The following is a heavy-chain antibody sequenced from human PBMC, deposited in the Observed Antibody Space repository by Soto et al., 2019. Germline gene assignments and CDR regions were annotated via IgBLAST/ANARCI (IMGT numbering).Heavy chain of an antibody. CDR1: GFTFNSYA. D-gene: IGHD4-4*01. CDR2: ISGSGGST. V-gene: IGHV3-23*01. J-gene: IGHJ6*03. CDR3: AKGGGQTNDYSNFGSYYYYYMDV. Sequence: GGSLRLSCAASGFTFNSYAMSWVRQAPGKGLEWVSAISGSGGSTYYADSVKGRFTISRDNSKNTLYLQMNSLRAEDTAVYYCAKGGGQTNDYSNFGSYYYYYMDVWGKGTTVTVSS.